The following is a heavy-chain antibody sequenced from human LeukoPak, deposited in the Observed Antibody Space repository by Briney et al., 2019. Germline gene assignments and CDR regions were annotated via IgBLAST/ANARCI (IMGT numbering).Heavy chain of an antibody. CDR3: AKDLPGSGWAFHY. J-gene: IGHJ4*02. D-gene: IGHD6-19*01. CDR1: GFIFSRHA. V-gene: IGHV3-23*01. Sequence: GGSLRLSCAASGFIFSRHAMSWVRQAPGKGLEWVSSISDGGTFYSYSVKGRFAISRDNSKNTLYLQMNSLRAEDTALYHCAKDLPGSGWAFHYWGQGTLVTVSS. CDR2: ISDGGT.